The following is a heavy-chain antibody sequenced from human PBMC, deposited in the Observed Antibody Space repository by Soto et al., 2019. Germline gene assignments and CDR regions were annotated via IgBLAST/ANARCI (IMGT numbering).Heavy chain of an antibody. Sequence: SETLSLTSTVSGGSISSSSYYWGWIRQPPGKGLEWIGSIYYSGSTYYNPSLKSRVTISVDTSKNQFSLKLSSVTAADTAVYYCASLPGPGSSGYGWGQGTLVTVSS. CDR1: GGSISSSSYY. CDR2: IYYSGST. CDR3: ASLPGPGSSGYG. J-gene: IGHJ4*02. D-gene: IGHD6-19*01. V-gene: IGHV4-39*01.